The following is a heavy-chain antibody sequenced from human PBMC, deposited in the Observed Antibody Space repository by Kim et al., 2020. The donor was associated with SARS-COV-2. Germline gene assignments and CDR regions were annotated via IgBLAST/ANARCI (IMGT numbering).Heavy chain of an antibody. V-gene: IGHV3-23*01. D-gene: IGHD6-13*01. Sequence: GGSLRLSCAASEFTFSTYAMSWVRQAPGKGLEWVSGISGSGGSTYYADSVMGRFTISRDNSKNTLYLQMNSLRAEDTALYYCAKGVIPAADTNFDYWGQGILVTVSS. J-gene: IGHJ4*02. CDR2: ISGSGGST. CDR3: AKGVIPAADTNFDY. CDR1: EFTFSTYA.